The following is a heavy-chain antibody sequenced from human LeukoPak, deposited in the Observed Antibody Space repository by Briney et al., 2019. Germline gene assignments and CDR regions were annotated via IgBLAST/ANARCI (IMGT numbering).Heavy chain of an antibody. CDR1: GSTFSDYY. D-gene: IGHD4-11*01. V-gene: IGHV3-11*04. J-gene: IGHJ5*02. Sequence: GGSLRLSCAASGSTFSDYYMSWIRQAPGKGLEWVSYITNSVSTIYYADSVKGRFTISRDNAKNSLYLQMNSLRDEDTAVYYCARGAYSKIDPWGQGTLVTVSS. CDR3: ARGAYSKIDP. CDR2: ITNSVSTI.